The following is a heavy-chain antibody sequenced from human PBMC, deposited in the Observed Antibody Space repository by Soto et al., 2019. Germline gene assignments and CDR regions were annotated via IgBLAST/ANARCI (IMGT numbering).Heavy chain of an antibody. D-gene: IGHD3-22*01. CDR3: ARDNGEYYYDSSGYYYFDY. V-gene: IGHV1-18*01. J-gene: IGHJ4*02. Sequence: ASVKVSCKASGYTFTSYGISWVRQAPGQGLEWMGWISAYNGNTNYAHKLQGRVTMTTDTSTSTAYMELRSLRSDDTAVYYCARDNGEYYYDSSGYYYFDYWGQGTLVTVSS. CDR1: GYTFTSYG. CDR2: ISAYNGNT.